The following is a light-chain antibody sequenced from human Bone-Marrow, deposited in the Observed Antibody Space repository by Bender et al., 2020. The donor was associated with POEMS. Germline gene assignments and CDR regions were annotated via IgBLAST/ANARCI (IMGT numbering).Light chain of an antibody. CDR3: CSYADTRVYV. V-gene: IGLV2-23*02. CDR1: TSDLGTYDL. Sequence: QSALTQPASVSGSPGQSITVSCTGTTSDLGTYDLVSWYQQHPGKVPKLIMFDVTKRPSGVSTRFSGSKSDNTASLTVSGLQADDEADYYCCSYADTRVYVFGTGTKVTVL. J-gene: IGLJ1*01. CDR2: DVT.